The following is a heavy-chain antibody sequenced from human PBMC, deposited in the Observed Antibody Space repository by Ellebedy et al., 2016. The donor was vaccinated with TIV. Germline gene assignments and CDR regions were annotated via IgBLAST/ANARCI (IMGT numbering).Heavy chain of an antibody. CDR1: GFTFSSYW. Sequence: GESLKISCAASGFTFSSYWMHWVRQVPGKGLVWVPHINTDGSNTDYGDSEKGRFTISRDNAKNTLYLQMHSLRAEDTAVYYCAKGLLTNSYYTLHNWGQGTLVTVSS. CDR2: INTDGSNT. V-gene: IGHV3-74*01. D-gene: IGHD4-11*01. CDR3: AKGLLTNSYYTLHN. J-gene: IGHJ4*02.